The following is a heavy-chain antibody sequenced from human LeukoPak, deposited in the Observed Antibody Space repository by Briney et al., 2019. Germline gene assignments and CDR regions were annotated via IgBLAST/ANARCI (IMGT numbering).Heavy chain of an antibody. Sequence: GGSLRLSCAASGFTFNNFAMSWVRQAPVTGLEWVLVMSGSGTSTYYADSVKGRFTISRDNSKNTVYLQMNRLTAEDSAVYYCTKAGGNSFNWYFDLWGRGTLVTVSS. D-gene: IGHD4-23*01. CDR2: MSGSGTST. CDR1: GFTFNNFA. J-gene: IGHJ2*01. V-gene: IGHV3-23*01. CDR3: TKAGGNSFNWYFDL.